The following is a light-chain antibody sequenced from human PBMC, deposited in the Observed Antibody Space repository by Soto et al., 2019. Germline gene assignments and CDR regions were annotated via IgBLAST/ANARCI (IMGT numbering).Light chain of an antibody. V-gene: IGKV3-15*01. CDR1: QNVSNN. Sequence: EIEMTQSPATLSVSPGERATLPCRASQNVSNNLAWYQQKPGQAPRLLIYGASTRATGIPARFSGSGSGTEFTLTISSLPSEDFAVYYCQQYDNWPPWTFGQGTKVDIK. CDR3: QQYDNWPPWT. CDR2: GAS. J-gene: IGKJ1*01.